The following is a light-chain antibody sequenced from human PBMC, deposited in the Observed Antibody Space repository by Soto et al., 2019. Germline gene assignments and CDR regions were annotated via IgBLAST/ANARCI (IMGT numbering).Light chain of an antibody. CDR1: SSDVGGYNY. Sequence: QSALTQPASVSGSPGQSITISCTGTSSDVGGYNYVSWYQQHPGKAPRFMIYEVSNRPSGASNRFSGSKSDNTASLTISGLQTEDEADYYCYSYRGSNAWVFGGGTKVTVL. CDR2: EVS. J-gene: IGLJ3*02. V-gene: IGLV2-14*01. CDR3: YSYRGSNAWV.